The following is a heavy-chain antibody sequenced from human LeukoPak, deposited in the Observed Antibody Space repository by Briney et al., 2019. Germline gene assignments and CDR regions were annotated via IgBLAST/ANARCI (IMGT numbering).Heavy chain of an antibody. CDR3: ARAVQRGYYDSGGYLFDY. CDR2: ISYDGSNK. CDR1: GFTFSSYG. D-gene: IGHD3-22*01. V-gene: IGHV3-30*03. Sequence: GGSLRLSCAASGFTFSSYGMHWVRQAPGKGLEWVAVISYDGSNKYYADSVKGRFTISRDNSKNTLYLQMTSLRAEDTAVYYCARAVQRGYYDSGGYLFDYWGQGTLVTVSS. J-gene: IGHJ4*02.